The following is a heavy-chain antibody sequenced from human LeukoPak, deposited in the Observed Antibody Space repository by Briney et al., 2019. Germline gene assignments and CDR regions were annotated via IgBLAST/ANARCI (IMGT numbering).Heavy chain of an antibody. Sequence: SETLSLTCTVSGGSISSYYWSWIRQPPGKGLEWIGCISYSGSTNYNPSLKSRVAISVEKSKNQFSLKLSSVTAADTAVYYCATRGDAQSSGRENYWGQGTLVTVSS. CDR3: ATRGDAQSSGRENY. CDR2: ISYSGST. J-gene: IGHJ4*02. V-gene: IGHV4-59*08. D-gene: IGHD6-19*01. CDR1: GGSISSYY.